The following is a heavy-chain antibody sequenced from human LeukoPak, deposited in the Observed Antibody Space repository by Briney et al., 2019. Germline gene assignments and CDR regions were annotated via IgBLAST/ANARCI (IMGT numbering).Heavy chain of an antibody. J-gene: IGHJ4*02. V-gene: IGHV3-21*01. CDR3: AKDYDSSGYWGYYLDY. CDR1: GFTFTTYT. CDR2: ISGSGAYI. D-gene: IGHD3-22*01. Sequence: GGSLRLSCAASGFTFTTYTKTWVRQAPGKGLEWVSSISGSGAYIYYADSVKGRFTISRDNVKNSLYLQMNSLSAEDTALYYCAKDYDSSGYWGYYLDYWGQGTLVTVSS.